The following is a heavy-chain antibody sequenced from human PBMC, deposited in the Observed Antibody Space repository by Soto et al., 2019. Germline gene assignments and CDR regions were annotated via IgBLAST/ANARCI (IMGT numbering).Heavy chain of an antibody. CDR1: GFIFRDYA. V-gene: IGHV3-23*01. CDR3: GTERRGSGWSVCNF. D-gene: IGHD6-19*01. J-gene: IGHJ4*02. Sequence: VQLLESGGGLVQPGGSLRLSCAASGFIFRDYAMNWVLQAPGKGLEWVSDISGSGDSARYADSVKGRFTISRDNSRNTLSLQINRRIADDAVVYYCGTERRGSGWSVCNFWGQGTLVHVSS. CDR2: ISGSGDSA.